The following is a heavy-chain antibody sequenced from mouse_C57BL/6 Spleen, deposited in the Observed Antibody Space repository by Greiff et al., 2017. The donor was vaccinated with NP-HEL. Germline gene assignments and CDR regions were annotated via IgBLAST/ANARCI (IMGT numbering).Heavy chain of an antibody. J-gene: IGHJ3*01. CDR2: ISYDGSN. CDR3: ARDPGLAY. CDR1: GYSITSGYY. D-gene: IGHD3-2*02. V-gene: IGHV3-6*01. Sequence: EVKLVESGPGLVKPSQSLSLTCSVTGYSITSGYYWNWIRQFPGNKLEWMGYISYDGSNNYNPSLKNRISITRDTSKNQFFLKLNSVTTEDTATYYCARDPGLAYWGQGTLVTVSA.